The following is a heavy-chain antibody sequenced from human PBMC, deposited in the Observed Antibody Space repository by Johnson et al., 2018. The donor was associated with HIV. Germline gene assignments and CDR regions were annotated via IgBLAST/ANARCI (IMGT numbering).Heavy chain of an antibody. CDR3: AKLVGATHPLDI. CDR2: IGTAGDT. V-gene: IGHV3-13*01. J-gene: IGHJ3*02. CDR1: GFTFSSYD. D-gene: IGHD1-26*01. Sequence: VQLVESGGGLVNPGGSLRLSCAASGFTFSSYDMHWVRQATGKGLEWVSAIGTAGDTYYPGSVKGRFTISRDNAKNTLYLQMNSLRAEDTALYYCAKLVGATHPLDIWGQGTMVTVSS.